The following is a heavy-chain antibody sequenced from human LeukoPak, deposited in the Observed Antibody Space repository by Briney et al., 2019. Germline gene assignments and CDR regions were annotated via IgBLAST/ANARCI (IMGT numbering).Heavy chain of an antibody. J-gene: IGHJ6*02. Sequence: GGSLRLSRAASGFTFSSYGMSWVRQAPGKGLEWVSGISGSGGRTYYADSVKGRFTISRDNSKNTLYLQMNSLRAEDTAVYYCASVGYCSGGTCPGVWGQGTTVTVSS. D-gene: IGHD2-15*01. V-gene: IGHV3-23*01. CDR3: ASVGYCSGGTCPGV. CDR2: ISGSGGRT. CDR1: GFTFSSYG.